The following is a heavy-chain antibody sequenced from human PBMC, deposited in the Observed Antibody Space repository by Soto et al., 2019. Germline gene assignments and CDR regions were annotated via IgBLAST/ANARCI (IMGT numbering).Heavy chain of an antibody. CDR3: AKAIGYDFWSGYPPPLGYYYGMDV. CDR2: TSGSGGST. Sequence: GGSLRLSCAASGFTFSSYAMSWVRQAPGKGLEWVSATSGSGGSTYYADSVKGRFTISRDNSKNTLYLQMNSLRAEDTAVYYCAKAIGYDFWSGYPPPLGYYYGMDVWGQGTTVTVSS. D-gene: IGHD3-3*01. V-gene: IGHV3-23*01. CDR1: GFTFSSYA. J-gene: IGHJ6*02.